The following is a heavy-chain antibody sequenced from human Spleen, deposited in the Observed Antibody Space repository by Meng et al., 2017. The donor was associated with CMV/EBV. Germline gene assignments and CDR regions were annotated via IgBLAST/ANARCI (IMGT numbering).Heavy chain of an antibody. V-gene: IGHV1-46*02. CDR3: ARGRFDYNDYTILDY. Sequence: SGYTFNSYYMNWVRQAPGQGLEWMGIINPSGATTYAQRFQGRVTMTRDTSTSTVYMELSSLRSEDTAVYFCARGRFDYNDYTILDYWGQGTLVTVSS. J-gene: IGHJ4*02. CDR2: INPSGAT. D-gene: IGHD4-11*01. CDR1: GYTFNSYY.